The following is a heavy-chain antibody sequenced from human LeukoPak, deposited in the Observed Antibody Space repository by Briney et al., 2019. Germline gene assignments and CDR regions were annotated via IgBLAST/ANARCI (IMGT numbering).Heavy chain of an antibody. CDR3: ARDPGYESWSPFWGGMDV. Sequence: QPGGSLRLSCAASGFTFSSSWMHWVRQAPGKGLVWVSRITRDGSSTTYADSVKGRFTTSRDNAKNTLYPQMDSLRDDDTAVYYCARDPGYESWSPFWGGMDVWGNGTTVIVSS. CDR1: GFTFSSSW. J-gene: IGHJ6*04. V-gene: IGHV3-74*01. D-gene: IGHD3-16*01. CDR2: ITRDGSST.